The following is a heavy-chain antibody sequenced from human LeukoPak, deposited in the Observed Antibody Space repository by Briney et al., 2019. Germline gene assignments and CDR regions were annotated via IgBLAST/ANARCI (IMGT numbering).Heavy chain of an antibody. Sequence: PRRTPRPSCAASGFTSSSYAMSWVSVAPGKGLERVSAISGSGGSTYYADSVKGRFTISRDNAKNSLYLQMNSLRAEDTALYYCAKDSRAYWAMVRGLTNWFDPWGQGTLVTVSS. D-gene: IGHD3-10*01. CDR1: GFTSSSYA. CDR3: AKDSRAYWAMVRGLTNWFDP. J-gene: IGHJ5*02. CDR2: ISGSGGST. V-gene: IGHV3-23*01.